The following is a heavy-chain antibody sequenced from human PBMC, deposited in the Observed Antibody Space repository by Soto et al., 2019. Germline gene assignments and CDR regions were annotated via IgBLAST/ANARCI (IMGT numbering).Heavy chain of an antibody. D-gene: IGHD6-19*01. CDR3: TLDAVAGPDY. Sequence: EVQLVESGGGLVQPGGSLKLSCAASGFTFSGSAMHWVRQASGKGLEWVGRIRSKANSYATAYAASVKGRFTISRDDSKNTAYLQMNSLETEDTAVYYCTLDAVAGPDYWGQGTLVTVSS. J-gene: IGHJ4*02. CDR2: IRSKANSYAT. CDR1: GFTFSGSA. V-gene: IGHV3-73*01.